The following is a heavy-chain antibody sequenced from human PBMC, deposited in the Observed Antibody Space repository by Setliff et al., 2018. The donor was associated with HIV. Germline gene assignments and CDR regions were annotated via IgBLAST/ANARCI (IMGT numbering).Heavy chain of an antibody. CDR3: ARDVGRDGYCFDH. Sequence: RASVKVSCKTSGDTFTSYDINWVRQAAGHGLEWMGWMTPYSGNTGYAQKFQGRVSMTRNTSISTAYMELSSLRSEDTAVYYCARDVGRDGYCFDHWGQGTLVTVSS. V-gene: IGHV1-8*02. CDR2: MTPYSGNT. CDR1: GDTFTSYD. D-gene: IGHD5-12*01. J-gene: IGHJ4*02.